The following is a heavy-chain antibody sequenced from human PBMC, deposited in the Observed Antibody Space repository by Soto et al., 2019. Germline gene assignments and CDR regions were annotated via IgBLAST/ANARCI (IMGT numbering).Heavy chain of an antibody. D-gene: IGHD4-17*01. Sequence: SETLSLTCTVSRGSMNNYYWSWIRQPPGKGLEWIGYIYYSGSTNYNPSLKSRVTISVDTSKNQFSLKLCSVTAADAAVYYCARLYGGNLFDYWGQGTLVTVSS. CDR3: ARLYGGNLFDY. CDR1: RGSMNNYY. V-gene: IGHV4-59*08. J-gene: IGHJ4*02. CDR2: IYYSGST.